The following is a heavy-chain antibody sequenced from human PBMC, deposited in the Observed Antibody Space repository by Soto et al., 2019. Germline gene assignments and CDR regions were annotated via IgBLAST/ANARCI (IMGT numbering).Heavy chain of an antibody. V-gene: IGHV1-18*04. CDR2: ISPYNANT. Sequence: GASVKVSCKASGYSFTNYAISWVRQAPGQGLEWMGWISPYNANTNYAQKLQGRVTLTTDTSTSTAYMEVRSLRSDDTAVYYCARDRNAYCSGGSCYYYFDHWGPGPRVTVYS. CDR1: GYSFTNYA. J-gene: IGHJ4*02. CDR3: ARDRNAYCSGGSCYYYFDH. D-gene: IGHD2-15*01.